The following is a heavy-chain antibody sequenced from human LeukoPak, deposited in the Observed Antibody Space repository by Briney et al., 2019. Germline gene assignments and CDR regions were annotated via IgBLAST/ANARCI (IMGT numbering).Heavy chain of an antibody. J-gene: IGHJ4*02. V-gene: IGHV1-2*02. CDR1: GYTFTGYY. CDR2: INPNSGGT. D-gene: IGHD5-24*01. Sequence: GASVKVSCKASGYTFTGYYMHWVRQAPGQGLEWMGWINPNSGGTNYAQKFQGRVTMTRDTSISTAYMELSRLRSDDTAVYYCARARIRGWLQLVDYWGQGTLVTVSS. CDR3: ARARIRGWLQLVDY.